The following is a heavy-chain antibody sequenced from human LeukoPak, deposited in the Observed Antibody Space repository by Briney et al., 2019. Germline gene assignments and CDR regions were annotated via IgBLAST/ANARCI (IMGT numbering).Heavy chain of an antibody. CDR1: GGTFSSYA. CDR2: IIPILGIA. Sequence: ASVKVSCKASGGTFSSYAISWVRQAPGQGLEWMGRIIPILGIANYAQKLQGRVTMTADTSTSTAYMELRSLRSDDTAVYYCARDSDYDFWSGTRYGMDVWGQGTTVTVSS. D-gene: IGHD3-3*01. V-gene: IGHV1-69*04. J-gene: IGHJ6*02. CDR3: ARDSDYDFWSGTRYGMDV.